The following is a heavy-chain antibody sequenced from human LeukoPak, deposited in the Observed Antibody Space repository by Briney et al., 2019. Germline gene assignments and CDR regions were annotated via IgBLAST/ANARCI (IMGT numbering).Heavy chain of an antibody. CDR3: ARQSFDILTGYYYFDY. V-gene: IGHV4-39*01. Sequence: SETLSLTCSVSGASISSSSNYWGWIRQPPGKGLEWIGSMYDSGNTYYNPSLKSRVTISVDTSKNQFSLKLSSVTAADTAVYYCARQSFDILTGYYYFDYWGQGTLVTVSS. J-gene: IGHJ4*02. CDR2: MYDSGNT. CDR1: GASISSSSNY. D-gene: IGHD3-9*01.